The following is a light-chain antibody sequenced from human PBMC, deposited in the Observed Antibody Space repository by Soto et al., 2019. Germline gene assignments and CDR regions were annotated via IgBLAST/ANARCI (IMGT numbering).Light chain of an antibody. V-gene: IGLV2-23*01. CDR2: EGI. CDR1: SNTIGGYNV. CDR3: CSYVGATTYV. Sequence: QSVLTQPASVSGSPGQSITISCTGTSNTIGGYNVVSWYQQHPGTAPKVIIYEGIKRPSGVSNRFSGSIPGSTASLTISGLQAEDEADYYCCSYVGATTYVFGTGTKVTVL. J-gene: IGLJ1*01.